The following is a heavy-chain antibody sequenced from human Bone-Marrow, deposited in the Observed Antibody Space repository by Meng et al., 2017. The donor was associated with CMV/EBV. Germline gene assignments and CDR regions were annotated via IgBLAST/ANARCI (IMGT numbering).Heavy chain of an antibody. CDR1: GYTFTSYG. J-gene: IGHJ4*02. D-gene: IGHD3-10*01. Sequence: SGYTFTSYGISWVRQDPGQGLEWMGWISAYNGNTNYAQKLQGRVTMTTDTSTSTAYMELRSLRSDDTAVYYCAKDSDYYGSGSYFDYWGQGTLVTVSS. CDR2: ISAYNGNT. V-gene: IGHV1-18*01. CDR3: AKDSDYYGSGSYFDY.